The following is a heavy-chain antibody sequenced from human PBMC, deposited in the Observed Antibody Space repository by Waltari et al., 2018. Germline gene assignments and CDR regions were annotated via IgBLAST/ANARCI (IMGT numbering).Heavy chain of an antibody. Sequence: QVQLQESGPGLVKPSETLSLTCAVSGYSISSGYYWGWIRQPPGKGLEWIGSIYHSGSTYYNPSLKSRVTISVDTSKNQFSLKLSSVTAADTAVYYCATVLSISINPFDIWGQGTMVTVSS. CDR1: GYSISSGYY. D-gene: IGHD3-3*01. CDR2: IYHSGST. CDR3: ATVLSISINPFDI. J-gene: IGHJ3*02. V-gene: IGHV4-38-2*01.